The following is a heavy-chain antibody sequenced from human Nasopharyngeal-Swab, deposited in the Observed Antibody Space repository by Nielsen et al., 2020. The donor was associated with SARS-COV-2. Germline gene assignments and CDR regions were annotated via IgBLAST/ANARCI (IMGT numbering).Heavy chain of an antibody. Sequence: SETLSPTCTAPGGSISSYYWSWIRQPPGKGLEWIGCVDSSGSTNYKPSLKSRVTISVDTSKNQFSLNLSSVTAADTAVYYCGRGACSITTCYENVDVWGQGTTVTVSS. CDR2: VDSSGST. V-gene: IGHV4-59*13. D-gene: IGHD2-2*01. J-gene: IGHJ6*02. CDR3: GRGACSITTCYENVDV. CDR1: GGSISSYY.